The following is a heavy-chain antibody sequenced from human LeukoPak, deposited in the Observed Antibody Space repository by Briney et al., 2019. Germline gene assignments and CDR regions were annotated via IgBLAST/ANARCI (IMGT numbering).Heavy chain of an antibody. CDR3: ARVVGYYYDSSGYYWFDY. V-gene: IGHV3-48*04. Sequence: GGSLRLSCAASGFTFSNYGMNWVRQAPGKGLEWVSYISSSGSTIYYADSVKGRFTISRDNAKNSLYLQMNSLRAEDTAVYYCARVVGYYYDSSGYYWFDYWGQGTLVTVSS. D-gene: IGHD3-22*01. CDR1: GFTFSNYG. CDR2: ISSSGSTI. J-gene: IGHJ4*02.